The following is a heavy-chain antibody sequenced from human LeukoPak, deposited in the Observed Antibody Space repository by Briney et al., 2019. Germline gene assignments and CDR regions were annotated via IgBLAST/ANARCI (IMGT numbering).Heavy chain of an antibody. V-gene: IGHV4-34*01. CDR2: INHSGST. D-gene: IGHD3-9*01. J-gene: IGHJ4*02. CDR1: GGSFSGYY. Sequence: SETLSLTCAVYGGSFSGYYWSWIRQPPGKGLEWSGEINHSGSTNYNPSLKSRVTISVDTSKNQFSLKLSSVTAADTAVYYCARGTVLRYFDWLLQYYFDYWGQGTLVTVSS. CDR3: ARGTVLRYFDWLLQYYFDY.